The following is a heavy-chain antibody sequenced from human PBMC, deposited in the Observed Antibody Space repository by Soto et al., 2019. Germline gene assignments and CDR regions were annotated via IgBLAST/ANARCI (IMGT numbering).Heavy chain of an antibody. CDR1: GGSISSGDYY. Sequence: QVQLQESGPGLVKPSQTLSLTCTVSGGSISSGDYYWNWIRQPPGKGLEWIGFIYNSGKTYYNPSLKSRVTISLDTSKNQFSLKLTSVTAADTAVYYCARNDYDYVWESPGGDAFDIWGQGTLVTVSS. D-gene: IGHD3-16*01. V-gene: IGHV4-30-4*01. CDR2: IYNSGKT. J-gene: IGHJ3*02. CDR3: ARNDYDYVWESPGGDAFDI.